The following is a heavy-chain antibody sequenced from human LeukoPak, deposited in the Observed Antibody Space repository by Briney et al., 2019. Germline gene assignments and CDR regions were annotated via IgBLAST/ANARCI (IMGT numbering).Heavy chain of an antibody. CDR3: ARALRYCRGGSCYNWFDP. Sequence: GGSLRLSCAASGFTVSSNYMSWVRQAPGKGLEWVSVIYSGGSTYYADSVKERFTISRHNSKNTLYLQMNSLRAEDTAVYSCARALRYCRGGSCYNWFDPWGQGTLVTVSS. V-gene: IGHV3-53*04. D-gene: IGHD2-15*01. CDR1: GFTVSSNY. J-gene: IGHJ5*02. CDR2: IYSGGST.